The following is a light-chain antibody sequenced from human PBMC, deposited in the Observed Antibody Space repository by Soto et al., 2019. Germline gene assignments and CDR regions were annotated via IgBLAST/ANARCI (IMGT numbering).Light chain of an antibody. J-gene: IGKJ1*01. CDR2: AAS. CDR3: QQSYSTPPLT. Sequence: DIQMTQSPSSLSASVGDRVTITCRASQSISSYLNWYQQKPGKAPKLLIYAASSLQSGVPSRFSGSGSGTDFTLTISSLQPEDFATYYCQQSYSTPPLTFGQGNTVDIK. V-gene: IGKV1-39*01. CDR1: QSISSY.